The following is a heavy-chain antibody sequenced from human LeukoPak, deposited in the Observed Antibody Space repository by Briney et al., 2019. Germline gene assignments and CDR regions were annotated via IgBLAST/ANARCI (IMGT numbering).Heavy chain of an antibody. V-gene: IGHV1-2*02. J-gene: IGHJ6*03. D-gene: IGHD6-13*01. CDR1: GYTFTGHY. Sequence: ASVKVSCKASGYTFTGHYMHWVRQAPGQGLEWMGWINPNSGGTNYAQKFQGRVTMTRDTSISTAYMELSRLRSDDTAVYYCARNEKTPQQLATLYYYYYMDVWGKGTTVTVSS. CDR3: ARNEKTPQQLATLYYYYYMDV. CDR2: INPNSGGT.